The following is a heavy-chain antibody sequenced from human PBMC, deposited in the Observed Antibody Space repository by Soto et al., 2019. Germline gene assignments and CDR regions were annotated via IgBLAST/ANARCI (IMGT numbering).Heavy chain of an antibody. V-gene: IGHV3-21*01. J-gene: IGHJ4*02. D-gene: IGHD5-18*01. CDR2: ISSSSSYI. Sequence: PGGSLRLSCAASGFTFSSYSMNWVCQAPGKGLEWVSSISSSSSYIYYADSVKGRFTISRDNAKNSLYLQMNSLRAEDTAVYYCAKGVSQYTPLALFDYWGRGTLVTVSS. CDR3: AKGVSQYTPLALFDY. CDR1: GFTFSSYS.